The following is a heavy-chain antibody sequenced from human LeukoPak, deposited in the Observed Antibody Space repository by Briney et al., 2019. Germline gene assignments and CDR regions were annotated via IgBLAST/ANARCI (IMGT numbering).Heavy chain of an antibody. CDR3: ARERWELLRIYAY. CDR2: INPNSGGT. D-gene: IGHD1-26*01. Sequence: ASVKVSCEASGYTFTGYYMHWVRQAPGQGLEWMGWINPNSGGTNYAQKFQGRVTMTRDTSISTAYMELSRLRSDDTAVYYCARERWELLRIYAYWGQGTLVTVSS. V-gene: IGHV1-2*02. CDR1: GYTFTGYY. J-gene: IGHJ4*02.